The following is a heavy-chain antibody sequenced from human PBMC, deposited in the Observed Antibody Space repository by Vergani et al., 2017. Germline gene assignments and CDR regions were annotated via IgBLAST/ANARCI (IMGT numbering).Heavy chain of an antibody. CDR2: IIPIFGTA. J-gene: IGHJ6*03. CDR3: VKDGRMGEKADYHYYMDV. V-gene: IGHV1-69*14. Sequence: QVQLVQSGAEVKKPGSSVKVSCKASGGTFSPSPISWVRQAPGQGLEWLGRIIPIFGTAHYAQKFQGRVTITADKSTSTAYMELSRLRSDDTAVYYCVKDGRMGEKADYHYYMDVWGKGTTVTVSS. CDR1: GGTFSPSP. D-gene: IGHD1-26*01.